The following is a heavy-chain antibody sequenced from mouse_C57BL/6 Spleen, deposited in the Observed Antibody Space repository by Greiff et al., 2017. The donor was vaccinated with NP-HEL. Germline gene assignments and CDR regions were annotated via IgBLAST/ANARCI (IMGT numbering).Heavy chain of an antibody. D-gene: IGHD1-1*01. Sequence: QVQLKESGAELVRPGTSVKVSCKASGYAFTNYLIEWVKQRPGQGLEWIGVINPGSGGTNYNEKFKGKATLTADKSSSTAYMQLSSLTSEDSAVYFCARDYGSSYVLDYWGQGTTLTVSS. CDR1: GYAFTNYL. V-gene: IGHV1-54*01. CDR2: INPGSGGT. CDR3: ARDYGSSYVLDY. J-gene: IGHJ2*01.